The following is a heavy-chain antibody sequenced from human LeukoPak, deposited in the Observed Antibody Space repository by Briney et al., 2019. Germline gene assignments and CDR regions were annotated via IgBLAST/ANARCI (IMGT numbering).Heavy chain of an antibody. J-gene: IGHJ4*02. V-gene: IGHV3-48*03. CDR3: ARAKVVAAIDY. D-gene: IGHD2-15*01. CDR1: GFRFSDYE. Sequence: GGSLRLSCAASGFRFSDYEMNWVRQAPGKGLEWVSYISSSGALVFYADSVKGRFAISRDNAKNSLYLQMNSLRAEDTAVYYCARAKVVAAIDYWGQGTLVTVSS. CDR2: ISSSGALV.